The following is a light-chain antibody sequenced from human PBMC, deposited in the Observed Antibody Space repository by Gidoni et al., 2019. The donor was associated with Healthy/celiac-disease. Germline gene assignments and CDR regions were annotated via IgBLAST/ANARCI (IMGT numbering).Light chain of an antibody. CDR1: RSLVHSDGNTF. CDR2: RIS. Sequence: DVVMTQSPLSLTVTLGQPASISCRSSRSLVHSDGNTFLPWFHQRPGQSPRRLIYRISNRDSGVPDRFSGSGSGTDFTLKISRVEAEDVGVYYCMQGTHWPPYTFGQGTKLEIK. J-gene: IGKJ2*01. V-gene: IGKV2-30*02. CDR3: MQGTHWPPYT.